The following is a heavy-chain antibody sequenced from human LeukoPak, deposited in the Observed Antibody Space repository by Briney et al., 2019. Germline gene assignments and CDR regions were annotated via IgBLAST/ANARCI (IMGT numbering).Heavy chain of an antibody. J-gene: IGHJ6*03. V-gene: IGHV1-2*06. Sequence: ASVKVSCKASGYTFTGYYMHWVRQAPGQGLEWMGRINPNSGGTNYAQKFQGRVTMTRDTSISTAYMELSRLRSDDTAVYYCARQSLVNYYYYYMDVRGKGTTVTVSS. CDR2: INPNSGGT. CDR3: ARQSLVNYYYYYMDV. CDR1: GYTFTGYY. D-gene: IGHD2-2*01.